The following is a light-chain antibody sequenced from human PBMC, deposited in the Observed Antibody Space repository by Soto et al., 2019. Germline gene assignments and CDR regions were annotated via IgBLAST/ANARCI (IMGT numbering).Light chain of an antibody. CDR3: SSYAGSNNWV. J-gene: IGLJ3*02. V-gene: IGLV2-8*01. Sequence: QSALTQPPSASGSPGQSVTISCAGTSSDVGGYNYVSWYQQHPAKAPKLMIYEVSKRPSGVPDRFSGSKSGNTASLTVSGLQAEDEADYYCSSYAGSNNWVFGGGTKVTV. CDR2: EVS. CDR1: SSDVGGYNY.